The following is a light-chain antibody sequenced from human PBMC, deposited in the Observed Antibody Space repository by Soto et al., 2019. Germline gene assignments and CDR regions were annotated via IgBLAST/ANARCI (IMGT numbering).Light chain of an antibody. V-gene: IGKV3-15*01. CDR2: GAS. CDR1: QSVSSN. Sequence: EIVMTQSPATLSVSPGERATLSCRASQSVSSNLAWYQQKPGQAPRLLIYGASTRATGIPARFSGSGSGTELTLNISSLQSEDLAVYYCQQYNNWPPFTFGPGTKVDIK. J-gene: IGKJ3*01. CDR3: QQYNNWPPFT.